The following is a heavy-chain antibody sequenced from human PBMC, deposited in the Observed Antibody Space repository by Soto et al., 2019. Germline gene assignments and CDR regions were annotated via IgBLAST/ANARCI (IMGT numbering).Heavy chain of an antibody. D-gene: IGHD2-2*01. CDR3: AKDLSSTSRTPEL. CDR1: GFTFSSYA. V-gene: IGHV3-23*01. J-gene: IGHJ4*02. CDR2: ISGSGGST. Sequence: PGVSLRLSCAASGFTFSSYAMSWVRQAPEKGLEWVSAISGSGGSTYYADSVKGRFTISRDNSKNTLYLQMNSLRAEDTAVYYCAKDLSSTSRTPELWGQGTLVTVSS.